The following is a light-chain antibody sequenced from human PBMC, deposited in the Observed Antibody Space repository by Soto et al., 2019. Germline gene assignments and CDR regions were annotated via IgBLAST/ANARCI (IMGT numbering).Light chain of an antibody. CDR3: QQYNNWLTWT. J-gene: IGKJ1*01. V-gene: IGKV3-15*01. CDR1: QSVSSS. CDR2: GAS. Sequence: EIVLMQSPGTLSLSPGERATLSCRAGQSVSSSLAWYQQKPGQAPRLLIYGASTRVTGIPARFSGLGSGTEFNLTISSLQSEDFAVYYCQQYNNWLTWTFGQGTKVDIK.